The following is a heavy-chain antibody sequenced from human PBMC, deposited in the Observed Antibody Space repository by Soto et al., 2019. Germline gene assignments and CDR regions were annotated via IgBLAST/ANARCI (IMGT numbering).Heavy chain of an antibody. CDR3: AKDNGNAAARPHYFDY. V-gene: IGHV3-30*18. CDR1: GFTFSSYG. D-gene: IGHD6-6*01. Sequence: QVQLVESGGGVVQPGRSLRLSFAASGFTFSSYGMHWVRQAPGKGLEWVAVISYDGSNKYYADSVKGRFTISRDNSKNTLYLQMNSLRAEDTAVYYCAKDNGNAAARPHYFDYWGQGTLVTVSS. J-gene: IGHJ4*02. CDR2: ISYDGSNK.